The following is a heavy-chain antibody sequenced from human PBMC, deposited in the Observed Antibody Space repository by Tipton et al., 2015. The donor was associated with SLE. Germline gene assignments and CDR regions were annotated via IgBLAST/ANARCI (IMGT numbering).Heavy chain of an antibody. V-gene: IGHV4-34*01. CDR3: ARGSGWYGDPYAFDI. D-gene: IGHD6-19*01. CDR1: GGSFSGYY. Sequence: TLSLTCAVYGGSFSGYYWSWIRQPPGKGLEWIGEINHSGSTNYNPSLKSRVTISIDTSKNQFSLKLSSVTAADTAVYYCARGSGWYGDPYAFDIWGQGTTATVSS. CDR2: INHSGST. J-gene: IGHJ3*02.